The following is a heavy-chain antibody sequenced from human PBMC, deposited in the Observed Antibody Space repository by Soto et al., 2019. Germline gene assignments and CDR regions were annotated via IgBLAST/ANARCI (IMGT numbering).Heavy chain of an antibody. V-gene: IGHV3-33*01. D-gene: IGHD2-15*01. Sequence: PGGSLRLSCAASGFIFSSSGMHWVRQAPGKGLEWVAVIWYDASNKYYADSVKGRFTISRDNSKDTLWLQMNSLRAEDSAVYYCVRSMSGSLSNGMDVWGQGTTVTVSS. CDR3: VRSMSGSLSNGMDV. CDR2: IWYDASNK. CDR1: GFIFSSSG. J-gene: IGHJ6*02.